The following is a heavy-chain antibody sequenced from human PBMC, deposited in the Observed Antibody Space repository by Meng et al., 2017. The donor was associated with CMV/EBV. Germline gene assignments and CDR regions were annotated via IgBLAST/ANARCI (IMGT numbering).Heavy chain of an antibody. CDR2: IYSGGGT. D-gene: IGHD6-13*01. CDR1: GFTVSRNY. Sequence: GGSLRLSCAASGFTVSRNYMRWVRQAPGKGLEWVSVIYSGGGTYYADSVKGRFTISRDNAKNTLYLQMNSLRAEDTAVYYCAREAAETYYYYGMDVWGQGTTVTVSS. V-gene: IGHV3-53*01. J-gene: IGHJ6*02. CDR3: AREAAETYYYYGMDV.